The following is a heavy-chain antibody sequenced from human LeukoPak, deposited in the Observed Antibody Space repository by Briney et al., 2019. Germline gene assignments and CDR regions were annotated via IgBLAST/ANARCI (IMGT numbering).Heavy chain of an antibody. J-gene: IGHJ4*02. CDR1: GGSFSGYY. V-gene: IGHV4-34*01. CDR2: INHSGST. Sequence: SETLSLTCAVYGGSFSGYYWSWIRQPPGKGLEWIGEINHSGSTNYNPSLKSRVTISVDTSKNQFSLKLCSVTAADTAVYYCARRYYDFWRNKYFDYWGQGTLVTVSS. D-gene: IGHD3-3*01. CDR3: ARRYYDFWRNKYFDY.